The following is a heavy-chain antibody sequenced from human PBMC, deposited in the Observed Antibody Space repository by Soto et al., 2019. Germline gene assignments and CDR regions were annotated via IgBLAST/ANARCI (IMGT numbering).Heavy chain of an antibody. Sequence: VQLVESGGGLVQPGGSLRLSCAASGFTFSSYGMHWVRQAPGKGLEWVAVIWYDGSNKYYADSVKGRFTISRDNSKNTLYLQMNSLRAEDTAVYYCARAHYYYDSSGFDYWGQGTLVTVSS. J-gene: IGHJ4*02. CDR3: ARAHYYYDSSGFDY. CDR1: GFTFSSYG. V-gene: IGHV3-33*08. CDR2: IWYDGSNK. D-gene: IGHD3-22*01.